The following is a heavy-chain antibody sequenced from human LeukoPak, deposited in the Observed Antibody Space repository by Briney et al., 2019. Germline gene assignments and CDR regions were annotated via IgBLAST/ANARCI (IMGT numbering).Heavy chain of an antibody. J-gene: IGHJ6*03. Sequence: SGTLSLTCAVSGGSISSSNWWSWVRQPPGKGLEWIGEVYHSGSTNYNPSLKSRVTISVDKSKNQFSLKLSSVTAADTAVYYCVREREGFGELLFKDYYYYYMDVWGKGTTVTVSS. D-gene: IGHD3-10*01. CDR1: GGSISSSNW. V-gene: IGHV4-4*02. CDR2: VYHSGST. CDR3: VREREGFGELLFKDYYYYYMDV.